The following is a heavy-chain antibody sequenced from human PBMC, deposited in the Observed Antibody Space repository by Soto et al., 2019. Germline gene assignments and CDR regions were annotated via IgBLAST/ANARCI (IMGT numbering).Heavy chain of an antibody. CDR1: GFMFNDYG. Sequence: PGGSLRLSCGASGFMFNDYGIHWVRQAPGKGLDWVAVISYDGDNKYYAQSVKGRFTISRDNSKNTLFLHMDSLRHEDTAVYHCVKGDLDTAVVNSPDAFDFWGQGTMVTVSS. CDR3: VKGDLDTAVVNSPDAFDF. J-gene: IGHJ3*01. V-gene: IGHV3-30*18. D-gene: IGHD5-18*01. CDR2: ISYDGDNK.